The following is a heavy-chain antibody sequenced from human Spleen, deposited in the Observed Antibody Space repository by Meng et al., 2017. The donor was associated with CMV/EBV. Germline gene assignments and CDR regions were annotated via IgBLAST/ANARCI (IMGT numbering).Heavy chain of an antibody. Sequence: ASVKVSCKASGFTFTNYAISWVRQAPGQGLEWMGWISGYNGNTNYAQKVQGRVTMTTDPSTGTAYMDLRSLRSDETAIYYCARDRSYGSGTLDYWGQGSLVTVSS. V-gene: IGHV1-18*01. CDR2: ISGYNGNT. CDR1: GFTFTNYA. CDR3: ARDRSYGSGTLDY. D-gene: IGHD3-10*01. J-gene: IGHJ4*02.